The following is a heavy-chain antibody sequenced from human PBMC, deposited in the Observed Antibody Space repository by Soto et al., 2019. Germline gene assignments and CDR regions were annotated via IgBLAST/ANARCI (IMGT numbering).Heavy chain of an antibody. CDR3: AKDAGDVRDWDCRGGSCSPDGMDV. V-gene: IGHV3-23*01. J-gene: IGHJ6*02. D-gene: IGHD2-15*01. Sequence: EVQLLDSGGGLVQPGGSLRLACASSGFTFSNFAMSWVRQAPGKGLEWVSGITGSGAFTYYADSVKGRFTISRDNSKSTLYLQMNSLRAEDTALYYCAKDAGDVRDWDCRGGSCSPDGMDVWGQGTTVTVSS. CDR2: ITGSGAFT. CDR1: GFTFSNFA.